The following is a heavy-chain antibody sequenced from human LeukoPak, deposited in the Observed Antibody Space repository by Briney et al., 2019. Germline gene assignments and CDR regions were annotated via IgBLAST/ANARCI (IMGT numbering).Heavy chain of an antibody. CDR1: GGSISSYY. Sequence: SETLSLTCTVSGGSISSYYWSWIRQPPGKGLEWIGYIYYSGSTNYNPSLKSRVTISVDTSKNQFSLKLSSVTAADTAVYYCGRNRSGYSYGYPYYYGMDSWGQGTRLTVSS. V-gene: IGHV4-59*01. J-gene: IGHJ6*02. D-gene: IGHD5-18*01. CDR2: IYYSGST. CDR3: GRNRSGYSYGYPYYYGMDS.